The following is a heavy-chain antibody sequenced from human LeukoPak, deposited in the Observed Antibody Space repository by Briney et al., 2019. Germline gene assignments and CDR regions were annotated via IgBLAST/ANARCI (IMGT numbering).Heavy chain of an antibody. CDR1: GGTFSSYA. V-gene: IGHV1-69*13. D-gene: IGHD3-3*01. J-gene: IGHJ4*02. CDR3: ARIYYDFWSGYIYYFDY. CDR2: IIPIFGTA. Sequence: SVKVSSKASGGTFSSYAINWVRQAPGQGLEWMGGIIPIFGTANYAQKFQGRVTITADESTSTAYMELSSLRSEDTAVYYCARIYYDFWSGYIYYFDYWGQGTLVTVSS.